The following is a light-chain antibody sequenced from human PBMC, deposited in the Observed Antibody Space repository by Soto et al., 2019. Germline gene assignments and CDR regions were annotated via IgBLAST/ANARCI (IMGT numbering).Light chain of an antibody. CDR2: EVN. J-gene: IGLJ2*01. V-gene: IGLV2-8*01. Sequence: QSALTQPPSASGSPGQSVTISCTGTRSDVGGYDYVSWHQHHPGKAPELMIYEVNKRPSGVPDRFSGSKSGNTASLTVSRLQAEDEADYYCSSYAGNNNVVFGGGTKLTVL. CDR1: RSDVGGYDY. CDR3: SSYAGNNNVV.